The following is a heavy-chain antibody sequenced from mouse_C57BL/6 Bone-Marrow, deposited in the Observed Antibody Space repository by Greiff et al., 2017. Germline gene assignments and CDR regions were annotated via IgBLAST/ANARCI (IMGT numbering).Heavy chain of an antibody. CDR3: ARDYYGSSFHFDY. D-gene: IGHD1-1*01. CDR2: ISYDGSN. V-gene: IGHV3-6*01. Sequence: DVQLQESGPGLVKPSQSLSLTCSVTGYSITSGYYWNWIRQFPGNKLEWMGYISYDGSNNYNPSLKNRISITRDTSKNQFFLKLNSVTTEDTATYYCARDYYGSSFHFDYWGQGTTLTVSS. CDR1: GYSITSGYY. J-gene: IGHJ2*01.